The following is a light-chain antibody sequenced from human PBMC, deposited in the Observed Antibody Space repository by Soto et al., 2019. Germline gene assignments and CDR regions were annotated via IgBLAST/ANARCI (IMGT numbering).Light chain of an antibody. CDR1: QSVSSN. V-gene: IGKV3-20*01. CDR3: QHYEISRFA. Sequence: EIALTQSPGTLSVSPGERATLSCRASQSVSSNLAWYQQKPGQAPRLLIYGASSRATGIPDRFSGSGFGTDFTLTISRLETEDCAGYSCQHYEISRFAFGTENKVDIK. J-gene: IGKJ3*01. CDR2: GAS.